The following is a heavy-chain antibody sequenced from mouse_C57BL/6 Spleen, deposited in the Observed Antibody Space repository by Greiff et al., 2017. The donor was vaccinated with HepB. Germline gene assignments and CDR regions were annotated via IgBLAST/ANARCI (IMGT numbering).Heavy chain of an antibody. CDR1: GFTFSDYG. J-gene: IGHJ3*01. CDR3: GGFAY. CDR2: ISSGSSTI. V-gene: IGHV5-17*01. Sequence: EVQGVESGGGLVKPGGSLKLSCAASGFTFSDYGMHWVRQAPEKGLEWVADISSGSSTIYYADTVKGGFTISRDNAKNTLFLQMTSLRSEDTAMYYCGGFAYWGQGTLVTVSA.